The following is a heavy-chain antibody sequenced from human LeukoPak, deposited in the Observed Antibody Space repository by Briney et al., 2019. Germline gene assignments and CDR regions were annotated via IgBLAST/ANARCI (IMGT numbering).Heavy chain of an antibody. CDR2: MSSSGSTT. V-gene: IGHV3-48*03. D-gene: IGHD3-22*01. Sequence: GGSLRLSCTASGFIFDNYEMNWVRQPPGKGLEWVAYMSSSGSTTYYAASVKGRFTISRDNAKNSPYLQMNSLRAEDTAVYYCARDMPNYYDSSGSPGYYYYYYMDVWGKGTTVTVSS. CDR1: GFIFDNYE. J-gene: IGHJ6*03. CDR3: ARDMPNYYDSSGSPGYYYYYYMDV.